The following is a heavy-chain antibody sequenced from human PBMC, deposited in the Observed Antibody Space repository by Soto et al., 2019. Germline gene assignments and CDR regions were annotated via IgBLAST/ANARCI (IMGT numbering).Heavy chain of an antibody. CDR2: IYYSGST. J-gene: IGHJ6*02. D-gene: IGHD6-19*01. V-gene: IGHV4-31*03. CDR3: ARDFTDSSGPTLGMGV. CDR1: GGSISSGGYY. Sequence: QVQLQESGPGLVKPSQTLSLTCTVSGGSISSGGYYWSWIRQHPGKGLEWIGYIYYSGSTYYNPSLKSRVNISVDTSKSQFSLELSSVTAADTAVYYCARDFTDSSGPTLGMGVWGQGTTVTVSS.